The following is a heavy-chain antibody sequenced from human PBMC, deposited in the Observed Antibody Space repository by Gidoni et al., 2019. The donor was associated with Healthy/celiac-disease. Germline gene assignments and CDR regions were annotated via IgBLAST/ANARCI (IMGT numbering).Heavy chain of an antibody. Sequence: EVQLVESGGGLVQPGGSLRLSCAASGCTFSSYAMSWVRQAPGKGLGWVSAISGSGGSTYYADSVKGRFTISRDNSKNTLYLQMNSLRAEDTAVYYCARQYYDILTGYWTSNWYFDLWGRGTLVTVSS. J-gene: IGHJ2*01. V-gene: IGHV3-23*04. CDR2: ISGSGGST. CDR1: GCTFSSYA. CDR3: ARQYYDILTGYWTSNWYFDL. D-gene: IGHD3-9*01.